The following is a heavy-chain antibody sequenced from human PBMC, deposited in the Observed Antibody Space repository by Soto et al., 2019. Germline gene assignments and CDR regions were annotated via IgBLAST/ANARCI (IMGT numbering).Heavy chain of an antibody. V-gene: IGHV3-74*03. CDR1: GFTFSSYW. J-gene: IGHJ4*02. Sequence: HAGSLRLSCAASGFTFSSYWMHWVRQAPGEGLVWVSYIKPDGSRTKDADSVKGRFTISRDNARNTLYLRMNSLRAEDTAVYYCARDNNWSYDSWGRGTLVTVSS. D-gene: IGHD1-1*01. CDR2: IKPDGSRT. CDR3: ARDNNWSYDS.